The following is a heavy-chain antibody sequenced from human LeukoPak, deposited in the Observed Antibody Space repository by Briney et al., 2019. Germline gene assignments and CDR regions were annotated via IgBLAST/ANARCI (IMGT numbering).Heavy chain of an antibody. CDR3: AKDRDEWLTSWGMDV. D-gene: IGHD3-3*01. CDR2: ISYDGSNK. V-gene: IGHV3-30*18. CDR1: GFTFSSYG. J-gene: IGHJ6*02. Sequence: PGGSLRPSCAASGFTFSSYGMHWVRQAPGKGLEWVAVISYDGSNKYYADSVKGRFTISRDNSKNTLYLQMNSLRAEDTAVYYCAKDRDEWLTSWGMDVWGQGTTVTVSS.